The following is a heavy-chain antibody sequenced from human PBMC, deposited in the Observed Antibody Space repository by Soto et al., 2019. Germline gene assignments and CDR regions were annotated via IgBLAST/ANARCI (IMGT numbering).Heavy chain of an antibody. CDR1: GYSFTSYW. CDR2: IYPGDSDT. CDR3: ARRQPDPDRGYYYYYGMDV. Sequence: GESLKISCKGSGYSFTSYWIGWVRQMPGKGLEWMGIIYPGDSDTRYSPSFQGQVTISADKSISTAYLQWSSLKASDTAMYYCARRQPDPDRGYYYYYGMDVWGQGTTVTVSS. D-gene: IGHD3-10*01. V-gene: IGHV5-51*01. J-gene: IGHJ6*02.